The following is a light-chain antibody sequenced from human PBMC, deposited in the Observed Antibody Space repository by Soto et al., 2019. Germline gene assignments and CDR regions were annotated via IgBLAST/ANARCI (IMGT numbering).Light chain of an antibody. J-gene: IGLJ2*01. Sequence: QSVLTQPPSASGTPGQRVTISCSGSSSNIGSNTVNWYQQLPGTASKLLIYSNNQRPSGVPDRFSGSKSGTSASLAISGLQSEDEADYYCAAWDDSLNVDVVFGGGTKVTVL. CDR2: SNN. CDR3: AAWDDSLNVDVV. V-gene: IGLV1-44*01. CDR1: SSNIGSNT.